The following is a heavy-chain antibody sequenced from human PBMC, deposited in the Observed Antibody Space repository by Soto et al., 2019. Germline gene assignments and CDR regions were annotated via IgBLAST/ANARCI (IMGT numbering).Heavy chain of an antibody. V-gene: IGHV3-11*01. J-gene: IGHJ3*02. CDR2: ISSSGSTI. CDR1: GFTFSDYY. CDR3: ARDLSILWWEGHAFDI. Sequence: GGLRLSCAASGFTFSDYYMSWIRQAPGKGLEWVSCISSSGSTIYYAGSVKGRFTISRDNAKNSLYLQMNSLRAEDTAVYYCARDLSILWWEGHAFDIWGQGTMVTVSS. D-gene: IGHD2-21*01.